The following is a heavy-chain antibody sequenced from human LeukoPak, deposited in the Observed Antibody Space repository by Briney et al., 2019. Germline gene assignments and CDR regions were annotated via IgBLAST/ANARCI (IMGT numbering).Heavy chain of an antibody. J-gene: IGHJ4*02. CDR3: SIRPLSEVSY. Sequence: GGSLRLSCAPSRFTFSSYGMHWVRQAPGKGLECVAFIRSDGSDKFYADSVKGRFTISRDNSKNTLYLQMNSLRAEDTAVYYCSIRPLSEVSYWGQGTLVTVSS. CDR1: RFTFSSYG. V-gene: IGHV3-30*02. CDR2: IRSDGSDK.